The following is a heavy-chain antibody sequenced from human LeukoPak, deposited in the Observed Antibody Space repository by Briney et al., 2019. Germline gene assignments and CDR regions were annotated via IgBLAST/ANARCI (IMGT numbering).Heavy chain of an antibody. V-gene: IGHV3-64*01. J-gene: IGHJ4*02. D-gene: IGHD3-10*01. CDR2: ISSNGGSA. CDR3: AKDGSLLWFGELLMDY. Sequence: GGSLRLSCAASGFTFSSYAMHWVRQAPGKGLEYVSAISSNGGSAYYANSVKGRFTISRDNSKNTLYLQMGSLRAEDMAVYYCAKDGSLLWFGELLMDYWGQGTLVTVSS. CDR1: GFTFSSYA.